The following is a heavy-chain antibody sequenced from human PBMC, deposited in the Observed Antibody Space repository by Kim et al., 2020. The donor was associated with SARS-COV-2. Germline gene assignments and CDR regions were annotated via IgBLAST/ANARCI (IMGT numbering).Heavy chain of an antibody. Sequence: SETLSLTCTVSGGSISSSSYYWGWIRQPPGKGLEWIGSIYYSGSTYYNPSLKSRVTISVDTSKNQFSLRLSSVTAADTAVYYCARHSPTYYYDSSGFADYWGQGALGTVSS. J-gene: IGHJ4*02. CDR3: ARHSPTYYYDSSGFADY. D-gene: IGHD3-22*01. CDR2: IYYSGST. V-gene: IGHV4-39*01. CDR1: GGSISSSSYY.